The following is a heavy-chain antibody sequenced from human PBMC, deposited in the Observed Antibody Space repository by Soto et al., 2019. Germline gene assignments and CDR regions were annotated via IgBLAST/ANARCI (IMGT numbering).Heavy chain of an antibody. V-gene: IGHV5-51*01. Sequence: GESLKISCKGSGYSFTSYWIGWVRQMPGKGLEWMGIIYPGDSDTRYSPSFQGQVTISADKSISTAYLQWSSLKATDTAMYYCAIVTTGTGNWFDPWGQGTLVTASS. CDR2: IYPGDSDT. J-gene: IGHJ5*02. D-gene: IGHD1-1*01. CDR1: GYSFTSYW. CDR3: AIVTTGTGNWFDP.